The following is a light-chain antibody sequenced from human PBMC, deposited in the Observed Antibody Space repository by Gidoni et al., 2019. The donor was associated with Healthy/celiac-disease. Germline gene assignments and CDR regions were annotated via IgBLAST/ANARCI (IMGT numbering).Light chain of an antibody. J-gene: IGKJ3*01. Sequence: DIQMTQSPSSLSASVGDRVTITCQASQDINNYLNWYQQKPGKAPKLLIYDASNLETGVPSRFSGSGSGTDFTFTISSLQPEDIATYYCQQYDNLPLTFGPGTKVDIK. CDR1: QDINNY. CDR3: QQYDNLPLT. CDR2: DAS. V-gene: IGKV1-33*01.